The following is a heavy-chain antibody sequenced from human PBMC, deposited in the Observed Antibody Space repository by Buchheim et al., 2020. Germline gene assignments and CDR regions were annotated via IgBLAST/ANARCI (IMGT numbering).Heavy chain of an antibody. D-gene: IGHD2-2*01. Sequence: QLQLQESGPGLVKPSETLSLTCNVSGGSISSNSYYWAWIRQPPGKGLEWIASIYSAGTRYYDPSLKSRVTISVDTSKNQFSLKLTSVTASDTAVYFCATLWDQVPLRGQGTL. CDR1: GGSISSNSYY. CDR2: IYSAGTR. CDR3: ATLWDQVPL. V-gene: IGHV4-39*01. J-gene: IGHJ4*02.